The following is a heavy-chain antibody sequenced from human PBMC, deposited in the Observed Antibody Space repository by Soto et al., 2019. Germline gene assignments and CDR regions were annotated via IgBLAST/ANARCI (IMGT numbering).Heavy chain of an antibody. CDR3: TKARCTGDGCYVPDY. V-gene: IGHV3-23*01. D-gene: IGHD2-8*02. CDR1: GFTFSSYT. CDR2: ISGSGGSP. Sequence: EVQVLESGGGLVQPGGSLRLSCAASGFTFSSYTMAWVRQAPGKGLEWVSSISGSGGSPYYADSVQGRFTISRDNYKNTVSLQMTSLRAEDTATYHCTKARCTGDGCYVPDYWGHGTLVIVSS. J-gene: IGHJ4*01.